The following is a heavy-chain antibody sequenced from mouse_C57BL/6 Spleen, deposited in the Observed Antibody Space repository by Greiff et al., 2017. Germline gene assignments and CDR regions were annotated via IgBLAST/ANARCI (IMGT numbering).Heavy chain of an antibody. CDR1: GYTFTDYE. Sequence: QVQLKESGAELVRPGASVTLSCKASGYTFTDYEMHWVKQTPVHGLEWIGAIDPETGGTAYNQKFKGKAILTADKSSSTAYMELRSLTSEDSAVYYCTRSRGGHGFDYWGQGTTLTVSS. J-gene: IGHJ2*01. CDR2: IDPETGGT. D-gene: IGHD3-1*01. CDR3: TRSRGGHGFDY. V-gene: IGHV1-15*01.